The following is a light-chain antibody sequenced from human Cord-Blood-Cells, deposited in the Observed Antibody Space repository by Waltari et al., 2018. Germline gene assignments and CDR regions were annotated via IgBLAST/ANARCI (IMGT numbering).Light chain of an antibody. CDR1: SSNIGAGYD. V-gene: IGLV1-40*01. J-gene: IGLJ3*02. CDR2: GNS. CDR3: QSYDSSLSGWV. Sequence: QSVLTQPPSVSGAPGQRVTISCTGSSSNIGAGYDVHWYHQLPGTAPKLLIYGNSNRPSVVPDRFSGAKSGTAASLAITGLQAEDEADYYCQSYDSSLSGWVFGGGTKLTIL.